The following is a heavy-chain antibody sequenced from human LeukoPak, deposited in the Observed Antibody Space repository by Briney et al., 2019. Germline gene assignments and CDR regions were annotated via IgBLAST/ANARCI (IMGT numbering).Heavy chain of an antibody. D-gene: IGHD6-13*01. Sequence: PGLSLTLSCAASGFTFSSSAMHWVRQAPGKGLEWVAIISYDGSNKYCADFAKGRFTISRDNSRNTLYLQMNSLRAEDTAVYYCARDRSSSWYYFDFDYWGQGTLVTVSS. CDR3: ARDRSSSWYYFDFDY. CDR1: GFTFSSSA. J-gene: IGHJ4*02. CDR2: ISYDGSNK. V-gene: IGHV3-30-3*01.